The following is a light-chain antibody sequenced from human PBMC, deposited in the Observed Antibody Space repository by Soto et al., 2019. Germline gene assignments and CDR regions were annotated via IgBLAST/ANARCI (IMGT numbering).Light chain of an antibody. V-gene: IGLV1-40*01. J-gene: IGLJ2*01. Sequence: QSVLTQPPSMSGAPGQRVTISCTGSSSNIGAGYDIHWYRQLPGTPPQLLIYGNSNRPSGVPYRISASKSGAAASLAISGLQAEDEADYYCQSYDSSRTGVFGWGTKLTVL. CDR3: QSYDSSRTGV. CDR2: GNS. CDR1: SSNIGAGYD.